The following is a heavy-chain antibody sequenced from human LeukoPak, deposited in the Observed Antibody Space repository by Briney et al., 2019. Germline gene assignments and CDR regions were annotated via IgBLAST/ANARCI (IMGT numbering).Heavy chain of an antibody. CDR1: GFTLSYYA. CDR2: MSSDGSYK. CDR3: ARELTGDPRGRYYYYGMDV. D-gene: IGHD7-27*01. J-gene: IGHJ6*02. Sequence: PGGSLRLSCEASGFTLSYYAMHWVRQAPGKGPEWVAVMSSDGSYKDYGDSVKGRFTISRDNSRNTLYLEMNSLSPEDTALYYCARELTGDPRGRYYYYGMDVWGQGTTVTVSS. V-gene: IGHV3-30*04.